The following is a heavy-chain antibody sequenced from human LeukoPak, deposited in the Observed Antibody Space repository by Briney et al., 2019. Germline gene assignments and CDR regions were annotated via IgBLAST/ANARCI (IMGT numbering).Heavy chain of an antibody. CDR3: AKAGYYYDGSGYSLDY. Sequence: GGSLRLSCAASGFTFDDYAMHWVRQAPGKGLEWVSLISGDGGSTYYADSVKGRFTISRDNSKNSLYLQMNSLRTEDTALYYCAKAGYYYDGSGYSLDYWGQGTLVTVSS. CDR2: ISGDGGST. CDR1: GFTFDDYA. V-gene: IGHV3-43*02. D-gene: IGHD3-22*01. J-gene: IGHJ4*02.